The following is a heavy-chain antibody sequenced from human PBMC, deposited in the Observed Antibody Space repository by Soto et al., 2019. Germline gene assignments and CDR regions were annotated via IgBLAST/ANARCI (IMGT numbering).Heavy chain of an antibody. CDR3: VRGGGGGLFDP. Sequence: GGSLRLSCAGSGFTFGDSYISWIRQAPGKGLEWLSYISPGSRYPAYADSVKGRFTISRDNAKRSLYLQMMSLTAEDTAIYYCVRGGGGGLFDPWGQGTMVTVSS. CDR2: ISPGSRYP. J-gene: IGHJ5*02. CDR1: GFTFGDSY. D-gene: IGHD2-15*01. V-gene: IGHV3-11*06.